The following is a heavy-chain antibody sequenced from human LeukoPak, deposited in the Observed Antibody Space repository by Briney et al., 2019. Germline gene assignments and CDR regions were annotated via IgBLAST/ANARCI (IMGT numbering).Heavy chain of an antibody. CDR3: ARDLSSSSREVPRPPLDY. CDR2: IIPILGIA. V-gene: IGHV1-69*04. J-gene: IGHJ4*02. Sequence: GASVKVSCKASGGTFSSYAISWVRQAPGQGLEWMGRIIPILGIANYAQKFQGRVTITADKSTSTAYMELSSLRSEDTAVYYCARDLSSSSREVPRPPLDYWGQGTLVTVSS. D-gene: IGHD6-13*01. CDR1: GGTFSSYA.